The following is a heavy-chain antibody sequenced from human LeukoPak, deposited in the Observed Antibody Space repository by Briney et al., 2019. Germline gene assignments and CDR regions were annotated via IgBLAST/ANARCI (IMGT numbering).Heavy chain of an antibody. CDR1: GYTFTSYD. CDR2: IYPRDGST. V-gene: IGHV1-46*01. CDR3: ARDQEGFDY. Sequence: ASVKVSCKASGYTFTSYDISWARQAPGQGLEWMGMIYPRDGSTSYAQKFQGRVTVTRDTSTSTVHMELSGLRSEDTAVYYCARDQEGFDYWGQGTLVTVSS. J-gene: IGHJ4*02.